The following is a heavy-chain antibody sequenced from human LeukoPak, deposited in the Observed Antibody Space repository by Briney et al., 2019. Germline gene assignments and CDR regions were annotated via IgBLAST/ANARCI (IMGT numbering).Heavy chain of an antibody. CDR3: ARDRPGGSSLDY. D-gene: IGHD6-13*01. J-gene: IGHJ4*02. CDR2: IYYTGST. CDR1: GGSITSHS. V-gene: IGHV4-59*11. Sequence: SETLSLTCNVSGGSITSHSWNWIRQPPGKGLEWIGYIYYTGSTNYNPSLKSRVTISVDTSKNQFSLKLSSVTAADTAVYYCARDRPGGSSLDYWGQGTLVTVSS.